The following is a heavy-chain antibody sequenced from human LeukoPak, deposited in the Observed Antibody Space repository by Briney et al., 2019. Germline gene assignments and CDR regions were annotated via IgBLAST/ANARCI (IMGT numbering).Heavy chain of an antibody. J-gene: IGHJ4*02. D-gene: IGHD3-22*01. CDR1: GGSISSSSYY. CDR2: IYYSGST. Sequence: KPSETLPLTCTVSGGSISSSSYYWGWIRQPPGKGLEWIGSIYYSGSTYYYPSLKSRVTISVDTSKNQFSLKLSSVTAADTAVYYCARHYDSRLFDYWGQGTLVTVSS. CDR3: ARHYDSRLFDY. V-gene: IGHV4-39*01.